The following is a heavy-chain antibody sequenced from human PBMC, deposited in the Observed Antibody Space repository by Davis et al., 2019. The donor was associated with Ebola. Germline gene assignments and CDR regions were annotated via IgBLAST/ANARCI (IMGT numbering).Heavy chain of an antibody. CDR3: ARLRSIHQCFYFDY. Sequence: SETLSLTCTVFRLSISTCSWGWLRQSPGKGLEWIGYIFSTGTTNYNASLKGRATITVDTSQFSLRLSSVTAADTAIYYCARLRSIHQCFYFDYWGLGTLVTVSS. D-gene: IGHD2-2*01. V-gene: IGHV4-59*08. CDR1: RLSISTCS. J-gene: IGHJ4*02. CDR2: IFSTGTT.